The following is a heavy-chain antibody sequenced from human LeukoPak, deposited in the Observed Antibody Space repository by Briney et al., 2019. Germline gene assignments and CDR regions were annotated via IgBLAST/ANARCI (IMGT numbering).Heavy chain of an antibody. V-gene: IGHV3-66*02. D-gene: IGHD2-2*01. Sequence: GGSLRLSCAASGFTVSSNYMSWVRRAPGKGLKWVSVIYSGGSTYYADSVKGRFTISRDNSKNTLYLQMNSLRAEDTAVYYCARDPGIRAVPDNWGQGTLVTVSS. CDR1: GFTVSSNY. J-gene: IGHJ4*02. CDR2: IYSGGST. CDR3: ARDPGIRAVPDN.